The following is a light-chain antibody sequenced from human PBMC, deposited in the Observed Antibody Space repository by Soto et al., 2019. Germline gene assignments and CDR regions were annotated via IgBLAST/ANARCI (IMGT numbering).Light chain of an antibody. V-gene: IGKV1-5*03. CDR3: QQYYNYVK. CDR2: KAS. CDR1: QSISTW. Sequence: DIQMTQSPSTRSASGGDRVTITCRASQSISTWLAWYQQKPGKAPKLLIYKASSLESGVPSRFSGSGSGTEFTLTISSLQPDDFATYYCQQYYNYVKFGQGTKVEIK. J-gene: IGKJ1*01.